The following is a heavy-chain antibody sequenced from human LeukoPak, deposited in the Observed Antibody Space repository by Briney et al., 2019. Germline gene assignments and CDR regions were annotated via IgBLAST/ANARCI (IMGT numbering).Heavy chain of an antibody. J-gene: IGHJ4*02. Sequence: PSETLSLTRTVSGGSISSSSYYWGWIRQPPGKGLEWIGSIYYSGSTYYNPSLKSRVTISVDTSKNQFSLKLSSVTAADTAVYYCAREDYGDGYFDYWGQGTLVTVSS. CDR1: GGSISSSSYY. CDR2: IYYSGST. V-gene: IGHV4-39*07. CDR3: AREDYGDGYFDY. D-gene: IGHD4-17*01.